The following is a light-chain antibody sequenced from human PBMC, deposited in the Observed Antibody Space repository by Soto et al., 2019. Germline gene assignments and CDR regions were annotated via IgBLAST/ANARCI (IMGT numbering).Light chain of an antibody. J-gene: IGLJ2*01. CDR3: SSYTISSTVV. V-gene: IGLV2-14*01. CDR2: EVT. Sequence: QSALTQPASVSGSPGQSITISCTGTSSDVGGYNYVSWYQQHPGKAPKLMIYEVTNRPSGVSNRFSGSKSVNTASLTISGLQAEDEADYYCSSYTISSTVVFGGGTKVTVL. CDR1: SSDVGGYNY.